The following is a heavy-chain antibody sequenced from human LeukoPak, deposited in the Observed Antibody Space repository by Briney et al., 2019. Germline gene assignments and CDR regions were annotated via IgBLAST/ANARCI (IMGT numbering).Heavy chain of an antibody. CDR3: ARSYYYDSSGYYYVGRGAFDM. J-gene: IGHJ3*02. CDR1: GFTFSSYS. V-gene: IGHV3-21*01. D-gene: IGHD3-22*01. CDR2: ISSSSSYI. Sequence: PGGSLRLSCAASGFTFSSYSMNWVRQAPGKGLEWVSSISSSSSYIYYADSVKGRFTISRDNAKNSLYLQVNSLRDEDTAVYYCARSYYYDSSGYYYVGRGAFDMWGQGTMVTVSS.